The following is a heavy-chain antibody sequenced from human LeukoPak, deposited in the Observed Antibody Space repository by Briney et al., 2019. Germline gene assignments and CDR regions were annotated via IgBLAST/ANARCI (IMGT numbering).Heavy chain of an antibody. CDR2: IYYSGST. CDR3: ARDLPRSSSWSPLDY. Sequence: PSETLSLTCTVSGDSISRSIYYWGWIRQPPGKGLEWIGSIYYSGSTYYNPSLKSRVTISVDTSKNQFSLKLSSVTAADTAVYYCARDLPRSSSWSPLDYWGQGTLVTVSS. D-gene: IGHD6-13*01. V-gene: IGHV4-39*07. CDR1: GDSISRSIYY. J-gene: IGHJ4*02.